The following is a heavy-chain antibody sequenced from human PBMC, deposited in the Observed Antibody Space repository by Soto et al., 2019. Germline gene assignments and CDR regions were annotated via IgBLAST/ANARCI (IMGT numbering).Heavy chain of an antibody. CDR2: IYYGGTT. D-gene: IGHD3-22*01. CDR1: GASISGNY. CDR3: AKSADHYDSSGLLSLGY. V-gene: IGHV4-59*01. J-gene: IGHJ4*02. Sequence: PSVTLSLTCTVSGASISGNYWSWIRRPQGKGLEWIGYIYYGGTTNYNPSLNSRVSISVDTSKNQVSLEVRSVTAADTAMYYCAKSADHYDSSGLLSLGYWGQGTLVTVS.